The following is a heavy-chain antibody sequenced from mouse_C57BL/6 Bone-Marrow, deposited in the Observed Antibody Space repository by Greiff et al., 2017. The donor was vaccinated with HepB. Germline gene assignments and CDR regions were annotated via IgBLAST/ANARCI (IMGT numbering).Heavy chain of an antibody. V-gene: IGHV1-64*01. CDR1: GYTFTSYW. J-gene: IGHJ2*01. CDR2: IHPNSGST. CDR3: AITTVVGFDY. Sequence: VQLQQPGAELVKPGASVKLSCKASGYTFTSYWMHWVKQRPGQGLEWIGMIHPNSGSTNYNEKFKSKATLTVDKSSSTAYMQLSSLASEDSAVYYCAITTVVGFDYWGQGTTLTVSS. D-gene: IGHD1-1*01.